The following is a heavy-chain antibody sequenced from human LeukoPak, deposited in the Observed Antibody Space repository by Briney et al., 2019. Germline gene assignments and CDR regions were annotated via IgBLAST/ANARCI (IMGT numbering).Heavy chain of an antibody. CDR3: AREGPRGNSQFDY. CDR2: ISYDGTNK. V-gene: IGHV3-30*03. D-gene: IGHD2/OR15-2a*01. J-gene: IGHJ4*02. CDR1: GFTFNSFG. Sequence: GGSLRLSCAASGFTFNSFGMHWVRQAPGKGLEWVAVISYDGTNKYYADSVKGRFTISRDNAKNTLYLQMNSLGAEDTAVYYCAREGPRGNSQFDYWGQGTLVTVSS.